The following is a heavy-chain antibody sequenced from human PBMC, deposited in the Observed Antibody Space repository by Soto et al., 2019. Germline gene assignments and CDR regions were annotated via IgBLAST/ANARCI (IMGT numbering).Heavy chain of an antibody. V-gene: IGHV1-18*01. CDR2: ISAHNGNP. D-gene: IGHD1-1*01. J-gene: IGHJ4*02. Sequence: QVHLVQSGAEVKKPGASVKVSCKASGYTFTSYGITWVRQAPGQGLEWLGWISAHNGNPDYAQKLQGRVIVTRDTSTSTAYMELRSLISDDTAVYYCARGRYGDYWGQGDLVTVSS. CDR1: GYTFTSYG. CDR3: ARGRYGDY.